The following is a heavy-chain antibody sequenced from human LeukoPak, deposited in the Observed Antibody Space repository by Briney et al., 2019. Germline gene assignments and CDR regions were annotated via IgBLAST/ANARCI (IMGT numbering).Heavy chain of an antibody. J-gene: IGHJ4*02. CDR3: ARSLVEMATIEGFGY. CDR2: IYPGDSDT. V-gene: IGHV5-51*01. CDR1: GYSFTSYW. Sequence: GESLKISCKGSGYSFTSYWIGWVRQMPGKGLEWMGIIYPGDSDTRYSPPFQGQVTISADKSISTAYLQWSSLKASDTAMYYCARSLVEMATIEGFGYWGQGTLVTVSS. D-gene: IGHD5-24*01.